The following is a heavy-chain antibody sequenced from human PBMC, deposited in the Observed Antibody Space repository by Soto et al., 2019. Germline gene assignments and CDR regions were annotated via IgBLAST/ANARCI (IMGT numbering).Heavy chain of an antibody. Sequence: EVQLLDSGGGLVQPGGSLRLSCAASGFTFSNYAMTWVRQGPGKGLEWVPGISGSGGRSYYAYSVKGRFTISRDNSKSTLYLQMNSLRAEDTAVYYCAKAYFVWSSEQPYYFDYWGQGTLVTVSS. D-gene: IGHD3-16*01. CDR2: ISGSGGRS. J-gene: IGHJ4*02. V-gene: IGHV3-23*01. CDR1: GFTFSNYA. CDR3: AKAYFVWSSEQPYYFDY.